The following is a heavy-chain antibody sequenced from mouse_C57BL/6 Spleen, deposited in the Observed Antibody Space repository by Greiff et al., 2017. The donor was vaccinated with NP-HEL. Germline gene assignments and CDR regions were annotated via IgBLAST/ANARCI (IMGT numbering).Heavy chain of an antibody. J-gene: IGHJ4*01. CDR1: GFNIKDYY. D-gene: IGHD6-1*01. CDR2: IDPEDGET. V-gene: IGHV14-2*01. CDR3: APVPGDYAMDY. Sequence: EVQLQQSGAELVKPGASVKLSCTASGFNIKDYYMHWVKQRTEQGLEWIGRIDPEDGETKYAPKFPGKATITADTSSNTAYLQLSSLTSEDTAVYYCAPVPGDYAMDYWGQGTSVTVSS.